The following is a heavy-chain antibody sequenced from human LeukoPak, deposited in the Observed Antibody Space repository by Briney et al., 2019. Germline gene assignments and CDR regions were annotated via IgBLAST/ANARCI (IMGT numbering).Heavy chain of an antibody. Sequence: GGSLRLSCAVSGFTFSSFAMAWVRQAPGKGLEYVSAISPSGGSTYYADTVKGRFTISRDNSKKTLYLQMNSLRAEDTAVYYCAKPLDFDYWGQGTLVTVSS. V-gene: IGHV3-23*01. J-gene: IGHJ4*02. CDR2: ISPSGGST. CDR3: AKPLDFDY. CDR1: GFTFSSFA.